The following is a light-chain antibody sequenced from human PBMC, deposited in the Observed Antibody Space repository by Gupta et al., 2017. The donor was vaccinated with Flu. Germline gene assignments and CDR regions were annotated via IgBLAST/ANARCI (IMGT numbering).Light chain of an antibody. CDR2: LGS. CDR1: QSLLHSNGYNY. J-gene: IGKJ4*01. Sequence: DIVMAQSTVHLPVTPGEQASISCRSSQSLLHSNGYNYLDWYLQKPGQSPQLLIYLGSNRASGVPDRFSGSGSGTDFTLKISRVEAEDVGVYYCMQALQTLLTFGGGTKVEIK. CDR3: MQALQTLLT. V-gene: IGKV2-28*01.